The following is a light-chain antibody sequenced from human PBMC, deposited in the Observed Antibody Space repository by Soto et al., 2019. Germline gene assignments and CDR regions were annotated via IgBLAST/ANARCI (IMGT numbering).Light chain of an antibody. CDR1: QSISSW. Sequence: DIQMTQSPSTLSASVGDRVTITSRASQSISSWLAWYQQKPGQAPKLLIYKASSLASGVPSRFSGSGSGTEFTLTISSLQPEDFATYYCLQHNSYPWTFGQGTKGDI. CDR2: KAS. CDR3: LQHNSYPWT. J-gene: IGKJ1*01. V-gene: IGKV1-5*03.